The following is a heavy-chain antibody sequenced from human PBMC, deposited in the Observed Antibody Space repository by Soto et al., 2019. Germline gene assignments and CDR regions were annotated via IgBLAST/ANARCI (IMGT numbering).Heavy chain of an antibody. CDR3: ARDFGSDLSAPGAVFDY. CDR2: ISPYNGNT. CDR1: GYFFTSYG. V-gene: IGHV1-18*04. Sequence: ASVKVSCKASGYFFTSYGITWVRQAPGQGLEWMGWISPYNGNTKYAQNFRGRVTMTTDTSTSTAYMEVRRLRSDDPAVYYCARDFGSDLSAPGAVFDYWGQGTLVTVSS. D-gene: IGHD3-3*01. J-gene: IGHJ4*02.